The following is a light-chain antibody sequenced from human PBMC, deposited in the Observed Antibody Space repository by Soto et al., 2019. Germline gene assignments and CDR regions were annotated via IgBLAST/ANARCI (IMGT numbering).Light chain of an antibody. CDR2: RGS. V-gene: IGKV3-20*01. Sequence: VLTQSPGTLSLSPGERTTLSCRASQNIRGNELAWYQQKPGQPPRLLIYRGSSRAPGIPDRFSGRGSGTECTLTISRREPEDFAVYYCQDYGTSAPWTFGQGTRVEIK. CDR3: QDYGTSAPWT. CDR1: QNIRGNE. J-gene: IGKJ1*01.